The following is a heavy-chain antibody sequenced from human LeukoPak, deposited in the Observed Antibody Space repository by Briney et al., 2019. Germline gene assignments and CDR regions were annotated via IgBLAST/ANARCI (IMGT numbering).Heavy chain of an antibody. CDR3: ARDGMVYYYGSGIRAGEAPYCYYYMDV. V-gene: IGHV3-21*01. CDR2: ISSSSSYI. Sequence: GGSLRLSCAASGFTFSTFAMTWVRQPPGKGLEWVSSISSSSSYIYYADSVKGRFTISRDNAKNSLYLQMNSLRAEDTAVYYWARDGMVYYYGSGIRAGEAPYCYYYMDVWGKGTTVTVSS. D-gene: IGHD3-10*01. J-gene: IGHJ6*03. CDR1: GFTFSTFA.